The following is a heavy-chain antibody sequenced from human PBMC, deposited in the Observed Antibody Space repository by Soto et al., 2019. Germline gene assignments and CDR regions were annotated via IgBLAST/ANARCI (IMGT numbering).Heavy chain of an antibody. J-gene: IGHJ4*02. CDR1: GFTITTYA. CDR3: ARRSRPIEY. V-gene: IGHV3-48*02. Sequence: GGSLRLSCAASGFTITTYAMKWVRQAPGKGLEWISYISSSSNSVDYAVSVKDRFIISRDNAKNSLYLQMDFLRHEDTAVYYCARRSRPIEYWGRGTLVTVSS. CDR2: ISSSSNSV. D-gene: IGHD6-25*01.